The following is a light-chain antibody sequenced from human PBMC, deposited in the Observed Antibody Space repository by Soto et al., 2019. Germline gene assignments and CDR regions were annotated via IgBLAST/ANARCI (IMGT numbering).Light chain of an antibody. CDR1: QSISSW. CDR3: QQYNSYSEA. CDR2: KAS. V-gene: IGKV1-5*03. J-gene: IGKJ1*01. Sequence: DIQMTQSPSTLSASVGDRFTMTCRASQSISSWLAWYQQKPGKAPKLLIYKASSLESGVPSRFSGSGSGTEFTLTISSLQPDDFATYYCQQYNSYSEAFGQGTKVDI.